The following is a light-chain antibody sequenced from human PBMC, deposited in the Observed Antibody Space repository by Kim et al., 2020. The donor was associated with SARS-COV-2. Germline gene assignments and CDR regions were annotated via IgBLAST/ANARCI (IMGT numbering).Light chain of an antibody. Sequence: QSITISCAGTSSDIGGSDSVSWYQQHPGRAPKLMVFDVDNRPSWISDRFLGSKSGNTASLTIFGLQADDEADYYCISYSTGSTLVVFGGGTQLTVL. J-gene: IGLJ2*01. CDR2: DVD. V-gene: IGLV2-14*03. CDR1: SSDIGGSDS. CDR3: ISYSTGSTLVV.